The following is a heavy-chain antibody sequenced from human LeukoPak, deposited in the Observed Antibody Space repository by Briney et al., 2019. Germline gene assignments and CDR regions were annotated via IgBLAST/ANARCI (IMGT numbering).Heavy chain of an antibody. CDR1: GYTFTSYD. CDR2: MNPNSGNT. V-gene: IGHV1-8*03. CDR3: AGLAYCSSTSCYGFDP. D-gene: IGHD2-2*01. J-gene: IGHJ5*02. Sequence: ASVKVSCKASGYTFTSYDINRVRQATGQGLEWMGWMNPNSGNTGYAQKFQGRVTITRNTSISTAYMELSSLRSEDTAVYYCAGLAYCSSTSCYGFDPWGQGTLVTVSS.